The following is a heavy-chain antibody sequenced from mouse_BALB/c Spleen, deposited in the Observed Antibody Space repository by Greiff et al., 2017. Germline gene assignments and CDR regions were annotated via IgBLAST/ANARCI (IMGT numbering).Heavy chain of an antibody. D-gene: IGHD1-1*01. CDR1: GFTFSSYA. V-gene: IGHV5-9-3*01. CDR2: ISSGGSYT. CDR3: AREETFNYYGSSYGYFDV. Sequence: EVKLMESGGGLVKPGGSLKLSCAASGFTFSSYAMSWVRQTPEKRLEWVATISSGGSYTYYPDSVKGRFTISRDNAKNTLYLQMSSLRSEDTAMYYCAREETFNYYGSSYGYFDVWGAGTTVTVSS. J-gene: IGHJ1*01.